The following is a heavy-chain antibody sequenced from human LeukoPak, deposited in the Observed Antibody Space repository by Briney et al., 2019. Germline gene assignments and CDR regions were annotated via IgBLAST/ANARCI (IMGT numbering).Heavy chain of an antibody. J-gene: IGHJ4*02. CDR1: GYSISSGYY. D-gene: IGHD6-6*01. Sequence: SETLSLTCTVSGYSISSGYYWGWIRQPPGKGLEWIGSIYHSGSTYYNPSLKSRVTISVDTSKNQFSLKLSSVTAADTAVYYCARHLYSSSSDGDFDYWGQGTLVTVSS. CDR3: ARHLYSSSSDGDFDY. CDR2: IYHSGST. V-gene: IGHV4-38-2*02.